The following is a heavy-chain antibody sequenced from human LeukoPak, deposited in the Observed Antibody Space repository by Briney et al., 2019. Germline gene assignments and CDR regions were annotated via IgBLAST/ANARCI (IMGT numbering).Heavy chain of an antibody. CDR1: GFTFSSYA. CDR2: ISGSGGST. J-gene: IGHJ4*02. V-gene: IGHV3-23*01. Sequence: GGSLRLSCAASGFTFSSYAMRWVRQAPGKGLEGVSAISGSGGSTYYADSVKGRFTISTDNAKNSLYLQMNSLTAEDTAVYYCARDRGGSYSAIDYWGQGTLVTVSS. D-gene: IGHD1-26*01. CDR3: ARDRGGSYSAIDY.